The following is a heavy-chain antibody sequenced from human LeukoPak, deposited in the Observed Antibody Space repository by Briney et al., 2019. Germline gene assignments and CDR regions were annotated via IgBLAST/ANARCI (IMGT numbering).Heavy chain of an antibody. V-gene: IGHV1-2*02. CDR2: INLNSVGT. Sequence: ASVKLSFKSSVYTYTVYYMHWVRLAHAQGLEWRGWINLNSVGTNYAQKFPGRVTMTRDTSISTAYMELRRLRSDDTAVYYCAGDPTYGDLNNWFDPWGQGTLVTVSS. CDR1: VYTYTVYY. CDR3: AGDPTYGDLNNWFDP. D-gene: IGHD4-17*01. J-gene: IGHJ5*02.